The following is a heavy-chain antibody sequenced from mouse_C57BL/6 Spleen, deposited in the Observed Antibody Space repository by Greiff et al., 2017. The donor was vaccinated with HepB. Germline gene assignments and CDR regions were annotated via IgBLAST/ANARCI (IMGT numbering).Heavy chain of an antibody. Sequence: EVKLMESGGDLVKPGGSLKLSCAASGFTFSSYGMSWVRQTPDKRLEWVATISSGGSYTYYPDSVKGRFTISRDNAKNTLYLQMSSLKSEDTAMYYCARHPVVGYAMDYWGQGTSVTVSS. CDR2: ISSGGSYT. J-gene: IGHJ4*01. V-gene: IGHV5-6*01. CDR1: GFTFSSYG. CDR3: ARHPVVGYAMDY. D-gene: IGHD1-1*01.